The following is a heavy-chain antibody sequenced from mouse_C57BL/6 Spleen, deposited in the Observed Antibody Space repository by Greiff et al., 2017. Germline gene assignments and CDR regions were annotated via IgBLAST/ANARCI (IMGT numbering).Heavy chain of an antibody. V-gene: IGHV1-18*01. CDR1: GYTFTDYN. Sequence: VQLKESGPELVKPGASVKIPCKASGYTFTDYNMDWVKQSHGKSLEWIGDINPNNGGTIYNQKFKGKATLTVDKSSSTAYMELRSLTSEDTAVYYCARVAWFAYWGQGTLVTVSA. CDR3: ARVAWFAY. J-gene: IGHJ3*01. CDR2: INPNNGGT.